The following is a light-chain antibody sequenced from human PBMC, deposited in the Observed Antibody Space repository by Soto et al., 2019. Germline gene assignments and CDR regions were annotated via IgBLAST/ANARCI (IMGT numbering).Light chain of an antibody. CDR3: SSYTRSSTYV. CDR1: SSDVGGYNY. J-gene: IGLJ1*01. V-gene: IGLV2-14*01. CDR2: DVS. Sequence: QSVLTQPASVYGAPGQAITISCTGTSSDVGGYNYVSWYRQHPGRAPKLMIYDVSNRPSGVSNRFSGSKSGNTASLTISGLQAEDEADYYCSSYTRSSTYVFGTGTKVTVL.